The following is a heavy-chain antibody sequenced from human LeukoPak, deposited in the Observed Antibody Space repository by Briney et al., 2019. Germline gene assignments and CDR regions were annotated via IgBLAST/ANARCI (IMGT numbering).Heavy chain of an antibody. D-gene: IGHD4-17*01. V-gene: IGHV3-23*01. J-gene: IGHJ4*02. Sequence: GGSLSLSCAASGLTFSSYAMNWVRQAPGKGLEWVSAISASGASTSYADSVKGRFTISRDNSKNTLFMQMNSLRAEDTAIYYCAKCFRTTVTTVDYWGQGTLVTVSS. CDR3: AKCFRTTVTTVDY. CDR2: ISASGAST. CDR1: GLTFSSYA.